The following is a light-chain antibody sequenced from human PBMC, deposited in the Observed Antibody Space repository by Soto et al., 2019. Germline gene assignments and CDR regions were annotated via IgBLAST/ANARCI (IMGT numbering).Light chain of an antibody. J-gene: IGKJ1*01. CDR2: GAS. Sequence: EMVMTQSPATLSLFPGERATISCRASQSVSNNYLAWYQQKPGQAPRLLIYGASNRATGIPDRFSGSGSGTDFTLTISRLEPEDFAVYYCQQYGSSGTFGQGTKVDI. CDR3: QQYGSSGT. V-gene: IGKV3-20*01. CDR1: QSVSNNY.